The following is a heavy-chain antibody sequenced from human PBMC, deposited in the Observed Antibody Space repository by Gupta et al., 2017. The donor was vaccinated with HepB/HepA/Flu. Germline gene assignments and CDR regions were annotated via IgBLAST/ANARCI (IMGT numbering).Heavy chain of an antibody. CDR3: AKLGGYDGAGSHPYFDY. D-gene: IGHD3-10*01. Sequence: EVQLLESGGGLVQPGGSLRLSCAASGFTFTSYALSWVRQAPGKGLEWVSAISFNGDGTYYADSVKGRFTISRDNSKDTLYLQMNSLRAEDTAIYYCAKLGGYDGAGSHPYFDYWGQGTLVTAS. V-gene: IGHV3-23*01. CDR2: ISFNGDGT. CDR1: GFTFTSYA. J-gene: IGHJ4*02.